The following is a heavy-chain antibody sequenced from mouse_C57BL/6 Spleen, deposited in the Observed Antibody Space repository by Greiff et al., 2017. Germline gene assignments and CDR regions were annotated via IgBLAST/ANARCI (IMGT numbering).Heavy chain of an antibody. D-gene: IGHD1-1*01. Sequence: EVQLQQSGPELVKPGASVKISCKASGYSFTGYYMNWVKQSPEKSLEWIGEINPSTGGTTYNQKFKAKATLTVDKSSSTAYMQLKSLTSEDSAVYYCARKRTTVVADWYFDVWGTGTTVTVSS. V-gene: IGHV1-42*01. CDR2: INPSTGGT. J-gene: IGHJ1*03. CDR1: GYSFTGYY. CDR3: ARKRTTVVADWYFDV.